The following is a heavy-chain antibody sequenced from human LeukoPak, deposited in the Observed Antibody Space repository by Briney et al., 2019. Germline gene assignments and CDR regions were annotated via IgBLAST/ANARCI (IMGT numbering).Heavy chain of an antibody. CDR3: AASKSSEDY. V-gene: IGHV1-8*02. J-gene: IGHJ4*02. Sequence: ASVKVSCKASGYTFTSYDINWVRQATGQGLEWMGWMNPNSGNTGYAQKLQGRVTMTTDTSTSTAYMELRSLRSDDTAVYYCAASKSSEDYWGQGTLVTVSS. CDR2: MNPNSGNT. CDR1: GYTFTSYD.